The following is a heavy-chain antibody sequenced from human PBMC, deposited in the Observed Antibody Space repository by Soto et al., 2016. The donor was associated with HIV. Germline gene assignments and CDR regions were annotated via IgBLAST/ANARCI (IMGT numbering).Heavy chain of an antibody. CDR3: SRTGDRGWYFDL. V-gene: IGHV1-69*12. CDR2: IIPIFGTA. D-gene: IGHD3-10*01. Sequence: QVHLVQSGAEVKKPGSSVKVSCKASGGTFSNYAISWVRQAPGQGLEWMGGIIPIFGTANYAQNFQGRVTITADESTNTAYMELSSLRSEDTAVYYCSRTGDRGWYFDLWGRGTLVTVSS. J-gene: IGHJ2*01. CDR1: GGTFSNYA.